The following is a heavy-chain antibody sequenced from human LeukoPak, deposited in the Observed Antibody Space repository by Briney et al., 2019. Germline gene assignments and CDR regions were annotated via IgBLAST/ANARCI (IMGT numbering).Heavy chain of an antibody. J-gene: IGHJ4*02. CDR1: GYTFTGYY. Sequence: ASVKASCKASGYTFTGYYMHWVRQAPGQGLEWMGWINPNSGGTNYAQKFQGRVTMTRDTSISTAYMELSRLRSDDTAVYYCARALPPYYYDSSGYCDYWGQGTLVTVSS. V-gene: IGHV1-2*02. CDR3: ARALPPYYYDSSGYCDY. D-gene: IGHD3-22*01. CDR2: INPNSGGT.